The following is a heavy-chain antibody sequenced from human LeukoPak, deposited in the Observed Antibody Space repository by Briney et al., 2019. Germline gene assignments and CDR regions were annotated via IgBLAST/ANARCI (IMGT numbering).Heavy chain of an antibody. Sequence: GGSLRLSCSASGFIFSSYAMSWVRQAPGKGLEWVSAISGSGDTTYYADSVKGRFTISRDNSKNTLYLQMNSLRAEDTAVYYCAKVRVSSCYDAMDVWGQGTTVTVSS. CDR2: ISGSGDTT. D-gene: IGHD2-2*01. CDR3: AKVRVSSCYDAMDV. J-gene: IGHJ6*02. V-gene: IGHV3-23*01. CDR1: GFIFSSYA.